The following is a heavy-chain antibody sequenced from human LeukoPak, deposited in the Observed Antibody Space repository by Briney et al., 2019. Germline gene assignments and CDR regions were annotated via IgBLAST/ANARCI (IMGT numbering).Heavy chain of an antibody. Sequence: GASVTVSCKASGYTFTSQGISWMRQAPGQGLEWMGWINTYNGKTSYAQKLQNRITMTTDTSTSTAYMELRSLRSDDTAVYYCASRSGSTPFYFDYWGQGTLATV. CDR1: GYTFTSQG. D-gene: IGHD3-3*01. V-gene: IGHV1-18*01. CDR3: ASRSGSTPFYFDY. J-gene: IGHJ4*02. CDR2: INTYNGKT.